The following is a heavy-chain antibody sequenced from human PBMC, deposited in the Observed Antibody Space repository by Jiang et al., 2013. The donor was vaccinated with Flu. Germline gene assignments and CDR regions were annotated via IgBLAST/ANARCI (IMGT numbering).Heavy chain of an antibody. V-gene: IGHV2-5*01. CDR3: ARILRGSGSYYDHGAFDI. Sequence: KPTQTLTLTCTFSGFSLSTSGVGVGWIRQPPGKALEWLALIYWNDDKRYSPSLKTRLTISKDTSKNQVVLTMTNMDPVDTATYYCARILRGSGSYYDHGAFDIWAKGQ. CDR1: GFSLSTSGVG. D-gene: IGHD1-26*01. J-gene: IGHJ3*02. CDR2: IYWNDDK.